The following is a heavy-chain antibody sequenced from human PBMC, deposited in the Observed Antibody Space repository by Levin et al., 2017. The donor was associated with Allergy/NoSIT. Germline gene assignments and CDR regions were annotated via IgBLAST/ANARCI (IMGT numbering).Heavy chain of an antibody. J-gene: IGHJ6*02. Sequence: GESLKISCAGSGFTFSSYTIHWVRQAPGKGLEWVAVISYDGSNQHCADSVKGRFTISRDNSKNTLYVQMNSLRAEATGVYYCARDPTYYYATGGSQKNYYYYGMDVWGQGTTVTVSS. D-gene: IGHD3-22*01. CDR2: ISYDGSNQ. CDR3: ARDPTYYYATGGSQKNYYYYGMDV. CDR1: GFTFSSYT. V-gene: IGHV3-30*04.